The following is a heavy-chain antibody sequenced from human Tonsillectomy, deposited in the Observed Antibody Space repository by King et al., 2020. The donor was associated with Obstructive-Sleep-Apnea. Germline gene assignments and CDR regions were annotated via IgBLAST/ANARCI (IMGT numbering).Heavy chain of an antibody. CDR1: GGSISSYY. CDR3: ASSDYGGNFDY. V-gene: IGHV4-59*08. D-gene: IGHD4-17*01. J-gene: IGHJ4*02. CDR2: IYYSGST. Sequence: QLQESGPGLVKPSETLSLTCTVSGGSISSYYWSWIRQPPGKGLEWIGYIYYSGSTNYNPSLKSRVTISVDTSKNQFSLKLSSVTAADTAVYYCASSDYGGNFDYWGQGTLVTVSS.